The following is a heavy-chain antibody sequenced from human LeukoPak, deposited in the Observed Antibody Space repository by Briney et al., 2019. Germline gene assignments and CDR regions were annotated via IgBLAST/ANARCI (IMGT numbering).Heavy chain of an antibody. CDR3: ARDDDRTREIDY. CDR1: RGTFSKYA. CDR2: IIPILNIT. J-gene: IGHJ4*02. V-gene: IGHV1-69*04. Sequence: SVRLSCKASRGTFSKYAISWVRPAPGQGLEWMGRIIPILNITHYAQKFQGRVTIAADKSTSTAYMELSSLRSEDTAVYYCARDDDRTREIDYGGRESLATVSS. D-gene: IGHD3-22*01.